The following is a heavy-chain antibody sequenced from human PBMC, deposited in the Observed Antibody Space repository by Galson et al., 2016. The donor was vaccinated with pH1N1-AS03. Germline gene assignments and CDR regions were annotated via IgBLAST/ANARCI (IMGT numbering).Heavy chain of an antibody. CDR1: GDSVSSDSAA. CDR2: TYYRSRWYN. V-gene: IGHV6-1*01. J-gene: IGHJ4*02. Sequence: CAISGDSVSSDSAAWNWIGQSPSRGLEWLGRTYYRSRWYNDYAPSLSSRVSFTADTSKNQFSLHLTSVTPEDSATYFCVRDFYGDVFGYWGQGTLVTVSS. CDR3: VRDFYGDVFGY. D-gene: IGHD4-17*01.